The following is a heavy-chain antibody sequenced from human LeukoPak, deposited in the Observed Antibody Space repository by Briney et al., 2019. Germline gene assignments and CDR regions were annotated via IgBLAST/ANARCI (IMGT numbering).Heavy chain of an antibody. CDR3: AREVRYFDWYYYYYYYMDV. CDR1: GGSISSSSYY. CDR2: IYYSGST. Sequence: SETLSLTCTVSGGSISSSSYYWGWIRQPPGKGLEWIESIYYSGSTYYNPSLKSRVTISVDTSKNQFSLKLSSVTAADTAVYYCAREVRYFDWYYYYYYYMDVWGKGTTVTVSS. V-gene: IGHV4-39*07. D-gene: IGHD3-9*01. J-gene: IGHJ6*03.